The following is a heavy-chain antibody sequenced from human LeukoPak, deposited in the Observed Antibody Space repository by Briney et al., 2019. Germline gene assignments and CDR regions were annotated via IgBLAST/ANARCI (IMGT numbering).Heavy chain of an antibody. V-gene: IGHV4-34*01. CDR2: INHSGST. CDR1: GGSFSGYY. J-gene: IGHJ4*02. Sequence: SETLSLTCAVYGGSFSGYYWSWIRQPPGKGLEWIGEINHSGSTNYNPSLKSRVTISVDTSKNQFSLKPSSVTAADTAVYYCAREGLRGIFDSWGQGTLVTVSS. D-gene: IGHD2-15*01. CDR3: AREGLRGIFDS.